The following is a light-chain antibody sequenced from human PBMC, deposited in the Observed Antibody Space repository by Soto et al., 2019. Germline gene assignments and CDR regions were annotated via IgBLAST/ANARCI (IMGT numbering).Light chain of an antibody. CDR3: SSYADIYTYV. Sequence: QSVLTQPRSVSGSPGQSVAISCTGTSSDVGGYNYVSWYQQHPGKAPKLIIYDVNRRPSGVPDRFSGSKSGNTASLTISGLQSEDEVDYYCSSYADIYTYVFGSGTKLTVL. J-gene: IGLJ1*01. V-gene: IGLV2-11*01. CDR1: SSDVGGYNY. CDR2: DVN.